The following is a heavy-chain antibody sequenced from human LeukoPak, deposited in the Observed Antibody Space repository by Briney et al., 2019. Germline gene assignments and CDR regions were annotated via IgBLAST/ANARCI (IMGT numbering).Heavy chain of an antibody. CDR2: IGTAGDT. Sequence: PGGPLNPSLQALDSPFIAPTSHGFRKLTEKTLEWVSAIGTAGDTYYPGSVKGRFIISRENAKSSLYLQMNSLRAGDTAVYFCARLVYGAFDIWGQGTMVTVSS. V-gene: IGHV3-13*01. D-gene: IGHD5/OR15-5a*01. CDR1: DSPFIAPT. J-gene: IGHJ3*02. CDR3: ARLVYGAFDI.